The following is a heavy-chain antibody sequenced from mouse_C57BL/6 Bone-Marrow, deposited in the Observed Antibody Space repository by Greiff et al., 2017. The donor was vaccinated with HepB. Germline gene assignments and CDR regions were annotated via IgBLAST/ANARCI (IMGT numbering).Heavy chain of an antibody. Sequence: VQLQQSGAELVKPGASVKLSCKASGYTFTSYWMHWVKQRPGQGLEWIGMIHPNSGSTNYNEKFKSKATLTVDKSSSTAYMQLSSLTSEDSAVYYCARLGTTVVGFDYWGQGTTLTVSS. J-gene: IGHJ2*01. CDR3: ARLGTTVVGFDY. CDR2: IHPNSGST. D-gene: IGHD1-1*01. V-gene: IGHV1-64*01. CDR1: GYTFTSYW.